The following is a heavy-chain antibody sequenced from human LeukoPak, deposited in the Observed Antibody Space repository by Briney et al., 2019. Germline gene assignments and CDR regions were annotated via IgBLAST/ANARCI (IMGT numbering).Heavy chain of an antibody. V-gene: IGHV3-53*01. CDR2: IYSGGST. D-gene: IGHD3-22*01. CDR3: AREAPNLYSSGCSNYFDY. J-gene: IGHJ4*02. Sequence: PGGSLRLSCAASGFTVSSNYMSWVRQAPGKGLEWVSVIYSGGSTYYADSVKGRFTISRDNSKNTLYLQMNSLRAEDTAVYYCAREAPNLYSSGCSNYFDYWGQGTLVTVSS. CDR1: GFTVSSNY.